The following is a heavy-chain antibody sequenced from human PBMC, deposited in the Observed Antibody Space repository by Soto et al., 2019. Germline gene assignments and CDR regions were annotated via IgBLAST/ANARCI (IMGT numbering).Heavy chain of an antibody. Sequence: ASVKVSCKVSGYTLTELSMHWGRQAPGKGREWMGGFDPEDGETIYAQKFQGRVTMTEDTSTDTAYMELSSLRSEDTAVYYCATDLDSGYNIHFDYWGQGTLVTVSS. J-gene: IGHJ4*02. V-gene: IGHV1-24*01. CDR3: ATDLDSGYNIHFDY. CDR2: FDPEDGET. D-gene: IGHD5-12*01. CDR1: GYTLTELS.